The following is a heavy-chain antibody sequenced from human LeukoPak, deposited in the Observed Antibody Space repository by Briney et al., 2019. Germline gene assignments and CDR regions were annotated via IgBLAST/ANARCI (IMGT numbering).Heavy chain of an antibody. J-gene: IGHJ4*02. Sequence: EASVKVSCKASGGTFSSYAISWVRQAPGQGLEWMGGIIPIFGTANYAQKFQGRVTIAADESTSTAYMELSSLRSEDTAVYYCARGIVGATIDYWGQGTLVTVSS. CDR1: GGTFSSYA. CDR2: IIPIFGTA. D-gene: IGHD1-26*01. CDR3: ARGIVGATIDY. V-gene: IGHV1-69*01.